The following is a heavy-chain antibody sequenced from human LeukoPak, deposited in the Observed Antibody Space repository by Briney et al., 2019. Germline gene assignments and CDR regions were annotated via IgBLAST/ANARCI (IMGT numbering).Heavy chain of an antibody. V-gene: IGHV4-61*08. J-gene: IGHJ2*01. D-gene: IGHD3-22*01. Sequence: SETLSLTCTVSGASIRSGDYYWSWIRQPPGKGLEWIGYIYYSGSTNYNPSLKSRVTISVDTSKNQFSLKLSSVTAADTAVYYCARAAYDYDSSGYYYDSWYFDLWGRGTLVTVSS. CDR2: IYYSGST. CDR1: GASIRSGDYY. CDR3: ARAAYDYDSSGYYYDSWYFDL.